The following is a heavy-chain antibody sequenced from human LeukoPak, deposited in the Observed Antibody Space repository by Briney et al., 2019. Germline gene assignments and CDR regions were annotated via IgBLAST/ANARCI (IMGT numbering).Heavy chain of an antibody. V-gene: IGHV1-18*01. CDR3: ARNVDIVATHYYYYMDV. Sequence: EASVKVSCKASGYTFTSYGISWVRQAPGQGLEWMGWISAYNGNTNYAQKLQGRVTMTTDTSTSTAYMELRSLRSDDTAVYYCARNVDIVATHYYYYMDVWGKGTTVTVSS. D-gene: IGHD5-12*01. CDR1: GYTFTSYG. CDR2: ISAYNGNT. J-gene: IGHJ6*03.